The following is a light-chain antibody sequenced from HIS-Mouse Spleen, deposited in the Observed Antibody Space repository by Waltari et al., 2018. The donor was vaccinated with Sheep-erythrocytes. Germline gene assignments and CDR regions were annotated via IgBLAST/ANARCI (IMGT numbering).Light chain of an antibody. V-gene: IGLV2-11*01. CDR2: EVS. Sequence: QSALTQPRSVSGSPGQSVTISCTGTSRAVGGYNYVSWYQQHPGKAPKLMIYEVSKRPSGVPDRFSGSKSGNTASLTISGLQAEDEADYYCCSYAGSYTYVFGTGTKVTVL. J-gene: IGLJ1*01. CDR1: SRAVGGYNY. CDR3: CSYAGSYTYV.